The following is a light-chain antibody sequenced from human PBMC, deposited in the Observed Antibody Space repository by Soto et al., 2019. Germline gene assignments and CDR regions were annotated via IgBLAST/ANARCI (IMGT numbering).Light chain of an antibody. CDR3: QQSSNIPWT. CDR2: SAS. Sequence: IQLTQSPSSLSASMGDRVTITCRASQGISRSLAWYQQIPGRAPKLLIYSASSLVSGVPPRFRGSASGTEFTLSISSLQREDFATYFCQQSSNIPWTFGQGTKVEMK. J-gene: IGKJ1*01. CDR1: QGISRS. V-gene: IGKV1-39*01.